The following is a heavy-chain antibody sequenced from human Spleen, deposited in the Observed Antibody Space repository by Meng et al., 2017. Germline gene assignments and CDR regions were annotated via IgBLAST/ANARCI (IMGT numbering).Heavy chain of an antibody. CDR2: IYYSGST. J-gene: IGHJ4*02. CDR1: GGSISSGIYY. CDR3: ARGPTTMAHDFDY. V-gene: IGHV4-31*03. Sequence: QGQLQQSGPGPVKPSQTLSLPCTVSGGSISSGIYYWSWIRQHPGKGLEWIGYIYYSGSTYYNPSLKSRVTISVDTSKNQFSLKLSSVTAADSAVYYCARGPTTMAHDFDYWGQGTLVTVSS. D-gene: IGHD4-11*01.